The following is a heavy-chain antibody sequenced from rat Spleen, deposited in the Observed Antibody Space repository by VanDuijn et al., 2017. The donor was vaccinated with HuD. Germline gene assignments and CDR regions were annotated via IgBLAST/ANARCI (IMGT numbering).Heavy chain of an antibody. V-gene: IGHV5-17*01. Sequence: EVQLVESGGGLVQPGRSLKLSCAASGFTFSDYAMAWVRQAPKKGLEWVATIIYDGSSTYYRDSVKGRFTISRDNAKSTLYLQMDSLRSEDTATYDCARLRPITRALDYWGQGVMVTVSS. J-gene: IGHJ2*01. CDR2: IIYDGSST. CDR3: ARLRPITRALDY. D-gene: IGHD1-10*01. CDR1: GFTFSDYA.